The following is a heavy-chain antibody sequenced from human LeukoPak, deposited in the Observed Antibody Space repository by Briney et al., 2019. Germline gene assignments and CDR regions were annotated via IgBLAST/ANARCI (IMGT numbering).Heavy chain of an antibody. CDR2: FDPEDGET. CDR3: ATNLFHSKPMDV. D-gene: IGHD1-14*01. J-gene: IGHJ6*02. V-gene: IGHV1-24*01. Sequence: ASVKVSCKVSGYTLTELSMHWVRQAPGKGLEWMGGFDPEDGETIYAQKFQGRVTMTEDTSTDTAYMELSSLRSEDTAVYYCATNLFHSKPMDVWGQGTTVTVSS. CDR1: GYTLTELS.